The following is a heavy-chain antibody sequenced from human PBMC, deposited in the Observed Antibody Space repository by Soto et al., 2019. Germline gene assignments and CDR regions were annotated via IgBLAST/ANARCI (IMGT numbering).Heavy chain of an antibody. V-gene: IGHV3-13*01. D-gene: IGHD2-2*01. CDR3: ARGQFCSSTSCEENGMGV. CDR2: IGTAGDT. Sequence: PGGSLRLSCAASGFTFSSYDMHWVRQATGKCLEWVSAIGTAGDTYYPGSVKGRFTISRENAKNSLYLQMNSLRAGDTAVYYCARGQFCSSTSCEENGMGVWGQGTTVTVSS. CDR1: GFTFSSYD. J-gene: IGHJ6*02.